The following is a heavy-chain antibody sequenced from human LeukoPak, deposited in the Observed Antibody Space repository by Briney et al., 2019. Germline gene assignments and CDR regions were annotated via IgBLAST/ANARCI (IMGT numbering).Heavy chain of an antibody. Sequence: GGSLRLSCAASGFTVSSNYMSWVRQAPGKGLEWVSVIYSGGSSYYADSVKGRFSISRDNSKNTLYLQMNSLRAEDTAVYYCGGGFSPYYDFWSGYYPVDYWGQGTLVTVSS. CDR1: GFTVSSNY. J-gene: IGHJ4*02. CDR3: GGGFSPYYDFWSGYYPVDY. CDR2: IYSGGSS. D-gene: IGHD3-3*01. V-gene: IGHV3-66*01.